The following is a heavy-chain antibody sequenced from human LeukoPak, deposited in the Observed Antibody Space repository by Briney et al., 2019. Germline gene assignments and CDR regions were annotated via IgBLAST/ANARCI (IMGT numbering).Heavy chain of an antibody. V-gene: IGHV4-34*01. Sequence: SETLSLTCAVYGGSFSGYYWSWIRQPPGKGLEWIGEINHSGSTNYNPSLKSRVTISVDTSKNQFSLKLSSVTAADTAVYYCARAADRSGWYDYWGQGTLVTVSS. CDR3: ARAADRSGWYDY. CDR2: INHSGST. CDR1: GGSFSGYY. D-gene: IGHD6-19*01. J-gene: IGHJ4*02.